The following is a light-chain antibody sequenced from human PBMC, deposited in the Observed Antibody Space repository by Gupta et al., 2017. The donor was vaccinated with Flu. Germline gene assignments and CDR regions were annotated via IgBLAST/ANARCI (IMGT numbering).Light chain of an antibody. Sequence: DVVLTQSPDSLAVSLGERATINCKSSRSLFFSPNNKNYLAWYQQKSGQPPRLLISWASSRESGVPDRFGGSGSGTDFTLTISSLQAEDVAIYYCQQDDNFPNTFGQGTKVEIK. CDR3: QQDDNFPNT. J-gene: IGKJ2*01. CDR2: WAS. CDR1: RSLFFSPNNKNY. V-gene: IGKV4-1*01.